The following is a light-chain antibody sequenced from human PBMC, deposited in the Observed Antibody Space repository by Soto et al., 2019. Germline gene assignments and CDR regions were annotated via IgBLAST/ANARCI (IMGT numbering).Light chain of an antibody. V-gene: IGLV2-14*01. CDR3: SSYTSSSTRV. CDR2: DVS. CDR1: SSDVGGYNY. Sequence: QCALNQPASVYGSPGQSITISCTGTSSDVGGYNYVSWYQQHPGKAPKLMIYDVSNRPSGVSNRFSGSKSGNTASLTISGLQAEDEADYYCSSYTSSSTRVFGTGTKVTVL. J-gene: IGLJ1*01.